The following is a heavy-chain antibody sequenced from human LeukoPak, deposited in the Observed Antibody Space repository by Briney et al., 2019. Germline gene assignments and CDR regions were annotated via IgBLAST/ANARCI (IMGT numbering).Heavy chain of an antibody. J-gene: IGHJ4*02. CDR3: AKGASSGWSPYFDY. Sequence: GGSLRLSCAASGFTFDDYAMHWVRQAPGKGLEWVSGISWNSGSIGYVDSVKGRFTISRDNAKNSLYLQMNSLRAEDTALYYCAKGASSGWSPYFDYWGQGTLVTVSS. CDR1: GFTFDDYA. D-gene: IGHD6-19*01. CDR2: ISWNSGSI. V-gene: IGHV3-9*01.